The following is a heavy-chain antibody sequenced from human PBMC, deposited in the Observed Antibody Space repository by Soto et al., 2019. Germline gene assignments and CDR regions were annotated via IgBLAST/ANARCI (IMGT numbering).Heavy chain of an antibody. Sequence: GGSLRLSCAASGFSFSNNGMHWVRQAPAKGLEWVAIISYDGSKKFYADSVKGRFTISRDNSKNTLYLQMNSLRVEDTAVYYCAKDRVESGLGEIDYWGQGTLVTVSS. D-gene: IGHD3-16*01. CDR1: GFSFSNNG. CDR3: AKDRVESGLGEIDY. CDR2: ISYDGSKK. V-gene: IGHV3-30*18. J-gene: IGHJ4*02.